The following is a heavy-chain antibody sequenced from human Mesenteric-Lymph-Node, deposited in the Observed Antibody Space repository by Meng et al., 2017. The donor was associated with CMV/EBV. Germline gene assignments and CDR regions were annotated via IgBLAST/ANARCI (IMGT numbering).Heavy chain of an antibody. D-gene: IGHD3-3*01. V-gene: IGHV4-38-2*02. Sequence: SETLSLTCTVSGYSISSGYYWGWIRQPPGKGLEWIGTIYHSGSTSYNPSLKSRVTISVDTSKNQFSLKLSSVTAADTAVYYCARKYECDFWSGYLNTYYYGMDVWGQGTTVTVSS. CDR3: ARKYECDFWSGYLNTYYYGMDV. CDR1: GYSISSGYY. CDR2: IYHSGST. J-gene: IGHJ6*02.